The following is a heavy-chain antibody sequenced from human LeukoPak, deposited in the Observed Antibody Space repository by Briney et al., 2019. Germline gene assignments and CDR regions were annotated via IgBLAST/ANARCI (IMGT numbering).Heavy chain of an antibody. Sequence: GGSLRLSCAASGFTFSSYRMSWVRQAPGKGLEWVANIKQDGSEKYYVDSVKGRFTISRDNAKNSLYLQMNSLRAEDTAVYYCARDLDFWSGYYTGMFDYWGQGTLVTVSS. J-gene: IGHJ4*02. CDR3: ARDLDFWSGYYTGMFDY. V-gene: IGHV3-7*01. CDR1: GFTFSSYR. D-gene: IGHD3-3*01. CDR2: IKQDGSEK.